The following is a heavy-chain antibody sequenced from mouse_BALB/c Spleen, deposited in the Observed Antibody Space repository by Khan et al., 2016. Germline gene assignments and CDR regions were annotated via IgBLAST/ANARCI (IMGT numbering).Heavy chain of an antibody. V-gene: IGHV14-3*02. CDR2: IDPANGNT. D-gene: IGHD2-3*01. Sequence: EVQLQESGAEFVKPGASVKLSCTASGFNIKDTYIHWVKQSPEQGLAWIGGIDPANGNTKFDPQFQGKATITTDTSSNTAYLQLSSLTSEDTAVYYCVSPCYDGYYGFAYWGQGTLVTVSA. CDR3: VSPCYDGYYGFAY. CDR1: GFNIKDTY. J-gene: IGHJ3*01.